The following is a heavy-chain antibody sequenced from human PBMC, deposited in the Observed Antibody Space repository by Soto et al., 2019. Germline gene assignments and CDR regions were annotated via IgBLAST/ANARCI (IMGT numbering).Heavy chain of an antibody. D-gene: IGHD2-15*01. J-gene: IGHJ4*02. CDR3: ARDDSCGGSCYGIDY. Sequence: EVQLVESGGGLVQPGGSLRLSCAASGFTFSSSWMSWVRQAPGKGLEWVANIKQDGSEKYYVDSVKGRFTISRDNAKNSLYLQMNSLRAEDTAVYYCARDDSCGGSCYGIDYWGQGTLVTVSS. CDR2: IKQDGSEK. CDR1: GFTFSSSW. V-gene: IGHV3-7*01.